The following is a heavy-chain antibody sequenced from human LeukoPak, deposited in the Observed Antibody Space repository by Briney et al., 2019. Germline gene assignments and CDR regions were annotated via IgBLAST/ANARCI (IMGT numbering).Heavy chain of an antibody. CDR1: GGSISSSSYY. CDR3: ATNDYYVIDY. V-gene: IGHV4-39*07. Sequence: SETLSLTCTVSGGSISSSSYYWGWIRQPPGKGLEWIGSIYYSGSTYYNPSLKSRVTISVDTSKNQFSLKLSSVTDADTAVYYCATNDYYVIDYWGQGTLVTVSS. CDR2: IYYSGST. J-gene: IGHJ4*02. D-gene: IGHD1-26*01.